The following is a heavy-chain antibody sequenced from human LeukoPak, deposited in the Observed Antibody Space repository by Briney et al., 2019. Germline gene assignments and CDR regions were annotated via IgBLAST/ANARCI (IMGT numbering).Heavy chain of an antibody. CDR1: GGSISSHS. CDR2: IYFSGRT. Sequence: SETLSLTCTVSGGSISSHSWSWIRQPPGKGLEWIGYIYFSGRTQYNPSLRSRVTISVDTSENNFSLKLTSMTAADTAVYYCARLVDNDSSGYPDTFDLWARGTVVTVSS. J-gene: IGHJ3*01. CDR3: ARLVDNDSSGYPDTFDL. V-gene: IGHV4-59*11. D-gene: IGHD3-22*01.